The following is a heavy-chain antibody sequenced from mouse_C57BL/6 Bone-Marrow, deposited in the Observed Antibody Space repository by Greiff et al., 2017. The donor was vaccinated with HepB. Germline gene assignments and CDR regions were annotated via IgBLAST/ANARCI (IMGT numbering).Heavy chain of an antibody. CDR1: GFSLTSYG. CDR2: IWSGGST. J-gene: IGHJ3*01. D-gene: IGHD1-1*01. CDR3: ARFITTVVEGFAY. V-gene: IGHV2-2*01. Sequence: VKLQQSGPGLVQPSQSLSITCTVSGFSLTSYGVHWVRQSPGKGLEWLGVIWSGGSTDYNAAFISRLSISKDNSKSQVFFKMNSLQADDTAIYYCARFITTVVEGFAYWGQGTLVTVSA.